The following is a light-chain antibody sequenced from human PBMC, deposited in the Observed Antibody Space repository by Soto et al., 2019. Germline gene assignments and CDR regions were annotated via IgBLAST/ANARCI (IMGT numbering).Light chain of an antibody. Sequence: QSLLTQAASVSGSPGQSITISCTGTISDVGGYNYVSWYQQHPGKAPKLMIYEVSNRPSGVSNRFSGSKSGNTASLTISGLQAEDEADYYCSSYTSSSTLGVFGTGTKVTVL. CDR1: ISDVGGYNY. CDR3: SSYTSSSTLGV. J-gene: IGLJ1*01. V-gene: IGLV2-14*01. CDR2: EVS.